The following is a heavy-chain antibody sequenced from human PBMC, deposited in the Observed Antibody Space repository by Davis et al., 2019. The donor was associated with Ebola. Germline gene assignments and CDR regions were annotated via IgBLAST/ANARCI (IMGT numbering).Heavy chain of an antibody. Sequence: MPSETLSLTCTVSGGSITSSGYYWGWIRQPPGKGLEWIGSIYYSGNTNYNPSLKSRVTISVDTSKNQFSLKLSSVTAADTAVYYCARGGYSYGSLDYWGQGTLVTVSS. CDR2: IYYSGNT. D-gene: IGHD5-18*01. V-gene: IGHV4-39*07. CDR1: GGSITSSGYY. CDR3: ARGGYSYGSLDY. J-gene: IGHJ4*02.